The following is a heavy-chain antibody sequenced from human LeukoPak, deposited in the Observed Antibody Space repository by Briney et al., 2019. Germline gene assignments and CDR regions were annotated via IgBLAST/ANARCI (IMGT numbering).Heavy chain of an antibody. CDR3: ARVGNPLVTVFAWFDP. D-gene: IGHD3-3*01. V-gene: IGHV4-39*07. CDR1: GGSIGSGTYY. CDR2: IFYSGST. Sequence: PSETLSLTCTVSGGSIGSGTYYWGWIRPSPGKGLEWIGSIFYSGSTNYNPSLKSRVTISVDTSKNQFSLKLSSVTAADTAVYYCARVGNPLVTVFAWFDPWGQGTLVTVSS. J-gene: IGHJ5*02.